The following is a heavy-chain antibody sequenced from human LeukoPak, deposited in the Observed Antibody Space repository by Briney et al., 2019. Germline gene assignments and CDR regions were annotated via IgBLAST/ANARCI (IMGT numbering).Heavy chain of an antibody. Sequence: GGSLRLSCAASGFTFSDYSVNWVRQAPGKGLEWVSYISSSSSTIYYADSVKGRFTISRDNAKNSLYLQMNSLRVEDTAVYYCARDRYSSGWYSGYFDYWGQGTLVTVSS. J-gene: IGHJ4*02. V-gene: IGHV3-48*04. CDR3: ARDRYSSGWYSGYFDY. CDR1: GFTFSDYS. CDR2: ISSSSSTI. D-gene: IGHD6-19*01.